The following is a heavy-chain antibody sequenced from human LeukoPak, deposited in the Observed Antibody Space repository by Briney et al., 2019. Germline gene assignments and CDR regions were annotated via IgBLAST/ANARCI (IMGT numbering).Heavy chain of an antibody. Sequence: SETLSLICTVSGGSITSHYWSWIRQPPGKGLEWIGYIYYGGSSNYNPSLKSRVTISLDTSKNHFSLKLSSVTAADTAVYYCARVEPLWSGITWLDPWGQGTLVTVSS. CDR1: GGSITSHY. D-gene: IGHD3-3*01. CDR3: ARVEPLWSGITWLDP. V-gene: IGHV4-59*11. CDR2: IYYGGSS. J-gene: IGHJ5*02.